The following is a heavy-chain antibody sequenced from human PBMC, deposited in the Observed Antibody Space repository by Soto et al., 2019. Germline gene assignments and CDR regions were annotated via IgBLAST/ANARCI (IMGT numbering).Heavy chain of an antibody. CDR2: ISGSGGST. V-gene: IGHV3-23*01. D-gene: IGHD3-10*01. J-gene: IGHJ6*02. CDR1: GFTFSSYA. CDR3: ANGLNIIMIRRYYYSMDV. Sequence: PGGSLRLSCAASGFTFSSYAMSWVRQAPGKGLEWVSAISGSGGSTYYADSVKGRFTISRDNSKNTLYLQMNSLRAEDTAVYYCANGLNIIMIRRYYYSMDVCGQGTTVTLSS.